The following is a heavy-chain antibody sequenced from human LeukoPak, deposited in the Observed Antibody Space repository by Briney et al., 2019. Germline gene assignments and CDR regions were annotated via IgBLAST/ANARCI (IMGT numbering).Heavy chain of an antibody. D-gene: IGHD3-22*01. Sequence: GASVKVSCKASGCTFTSYDINWVRQATGQGLEWMGWMNPNSGNTGYAQKFQGRVTITRNTSISTAYMELSSLRSEDTAVYYCAIPPVYYYDSSGYHDAFDIWGQGTMVTVSS. J-gene: IGHJ3*02. CDR3: AIPPVYYYDSSGYHDAFDI. CDR1: GCTFTSYD. V-gene: IGHV1-8*03. CDR2: MNPNSGNT.